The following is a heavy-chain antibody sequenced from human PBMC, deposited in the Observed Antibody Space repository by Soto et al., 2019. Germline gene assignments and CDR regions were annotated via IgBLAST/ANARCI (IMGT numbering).Heavy chain of an antibody. CDR2: ISGYNGNT. V-gene: IGHV1-18*01. J-gene: IGHJ6*02. CDR1: GYTFSNYG. Sequence: QVQLVQSGAEVKKPGASVTVSCKTSGYTFSNYGINWVRQAPGQGLEWMGWISGYNGNTNYAQTGQGRVTMTTDTPPGTVYMELRSLKSDDTAIYYCSRFIMVGGWFDPNYYHGMDVWGQGTTVTVSS. D-gene: IGHD6-19*01. CDR3: SRFIMVGGWFDPNYYHGMDV.